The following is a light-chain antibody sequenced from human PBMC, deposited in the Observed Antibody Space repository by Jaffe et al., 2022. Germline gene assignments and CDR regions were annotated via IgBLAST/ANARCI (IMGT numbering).Light chain of an antibody. Sequence: DIQMTQSPSYLSASIGDTVTIACRAGQSVSNYLHWYQQQPGLAPKLLIFAASTLQDGVLSRFSGTGSGTNFTLTINTLQPEDFATYYCQQSYRTPYTFGQGTKLEI. CDR2: AAS. V-gene: IGKV1-39*01. CDR3: QQSYRTPYT. CDR1: QSVSNY. J-gene: IGKJ2*01.